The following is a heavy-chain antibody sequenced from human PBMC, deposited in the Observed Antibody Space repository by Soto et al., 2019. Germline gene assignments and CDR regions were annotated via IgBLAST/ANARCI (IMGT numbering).Heavy chain of an antibody. CDR3: TTAGGILYYYYGMDV. CDR1: GFTFSNAW. Sequence: PGGSLRLSCAASGFTFSNAWMSWVRQAPGKGLEWVGRIKSKTDGGTTDYAAPVKGRFTISRDDSKSTLYLQMNSLKTEDTAVYYCTTAGGILYYYYGMDVWGQGTTVTVSS. J-gene: IGHJ6*02. D-gene: IGHD3-16*01. CDR2: IKSKTDGGTT. V-gene: IGHV3-15*01.